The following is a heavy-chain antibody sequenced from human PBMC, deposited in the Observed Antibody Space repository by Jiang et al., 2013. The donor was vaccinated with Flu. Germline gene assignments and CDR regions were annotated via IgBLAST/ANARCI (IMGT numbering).Heavy chain of an antibody. CDR1: GYSFTDYW. CDR2: IDPTDSYT. Sequence: VKKPGESLRISCKGSGYSFTDYWISWVRQMPGKGLEWMGRIDPTDSYTNYNPSFQGHVTISADKSISTAYLQWSSLKASDTAVYYCARGGEVGTSRRMKWGQGTLVTVSS. V-gene: IGHV5-10-1*01. J-gene: IGHJ4*02. CDR3: ARGGEVGTSRRMK. D-gene: IGHD1-26*01.